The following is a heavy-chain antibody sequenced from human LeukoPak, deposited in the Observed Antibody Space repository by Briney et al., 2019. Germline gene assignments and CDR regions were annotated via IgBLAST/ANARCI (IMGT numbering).Heavy chain of an antibody. J-gene: IGHJ5*02. CDR1: GDSISLFY. Sequence: TSETLSLTCIVSGDSISLFYWSWIRQPPGKGLEWIGYIHYSGRTNYNPSLKSRVTMSLDTSKNHFSLKLRPVTAADTAVYYCARVSPDTATDYGWFDPWGQGSLVTVSS. V-gene: IGHV4-59*01. D-gene: IGHD5-18*01. CDR3: ARVSPDTATDYGWFDP. CDR2: IHYSGRT.